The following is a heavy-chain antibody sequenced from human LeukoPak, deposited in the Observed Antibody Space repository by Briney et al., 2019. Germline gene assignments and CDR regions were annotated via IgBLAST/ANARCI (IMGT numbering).Heavy chain of an antibody. D-gene: IGHD6-19*01. CDR2: IISSSSYI. Sequence: GGSLRLSCAASGFTFSSYSMNWVRQAPGKGLEWVSSIISSSSYIYYADSVKGRFTISRDNAKNSLYLQMNSLRAEDTAVYYCAKDSGWYYMDVWGKGTTVTVSS. CDR1: GFTFSSYS. V-gene: IGHV3-21*01. CDR3: AKDSGWYYMDV. J-gene: IGHJ6*03.